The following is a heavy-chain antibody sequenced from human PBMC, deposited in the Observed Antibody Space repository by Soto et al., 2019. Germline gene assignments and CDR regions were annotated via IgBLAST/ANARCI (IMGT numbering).Heavy chain of an antibody. Sequence: KTGGSLRLSCAASGFTFSDYYMSWIRQAPGKGLEWISYISSSGASTKYADSVKGRFTISRDNAKNSLYLQMNSLRAEDTAVYYCVRDSSDIVVVPAAIEGVRAPWGQGTLVTVSS. V-gene: IGHV3-11*06. D-gene: IGHD2-2*02. J-gene: IGHJ5*02. CDR1: GFTFSDYY. CDR2: ISSSGAST. CDR3: VRDSSDIVVVPAAIEGVRAP.